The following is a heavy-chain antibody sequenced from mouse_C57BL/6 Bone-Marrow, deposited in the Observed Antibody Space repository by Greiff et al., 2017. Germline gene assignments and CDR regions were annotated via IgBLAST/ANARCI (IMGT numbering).Heavy chain of an antibody. D-gene: IGHD1-1*01. CDR2: IYPGDGDT. CDR3: ARDPHYYGSSSHWYFDV. Sequence: VQLQESGPELVKPGASVKISCKASGYAFSSSWMNWVKQRPGKGLEWIGRIYPGDGDTNYNGKFKGKATLTADKSSSTAYMQRSSLTSEDSAVYLCARDPHYYGSSSHWYFDVWGTGTTVTVSS. CDR1: GYAFSSSW. J-gene: IGHJ1*03. V-gene: IGHV1-82*01.